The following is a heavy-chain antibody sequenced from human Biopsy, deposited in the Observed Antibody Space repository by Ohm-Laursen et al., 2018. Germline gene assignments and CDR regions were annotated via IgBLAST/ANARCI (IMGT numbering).Heavy chain of an antibody. J-gene: IGHJ5*02. V-gene: IGHV1-18*01. Sequence: ASVKVSCKASGYSLSTFGLNGVRQAPGLGLEWMGWISAYNGQTSYAPNFQGRLIMTTDTSTGTAYMELRSLRSDDTAMYYCVRDSRDKFDLWGQGTLVTVSS. CDR3: VRDSRDKFDL. CDR1: GYSLSTFG. CDR2: ISAYNGQT.